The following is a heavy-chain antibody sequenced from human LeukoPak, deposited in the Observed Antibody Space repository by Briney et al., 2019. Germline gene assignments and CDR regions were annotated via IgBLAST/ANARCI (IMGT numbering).Heavy chain of an antibody. J-gene: IGHJ6*02. CDR3: TRHTDKYCSGAGCYVNNFYGLDV. CDR2: INPNSGGT. Sequence: ASVKVSCKASGYTFTGYYMHWVRQAPGQGLEWMGWINPNSGGTNYAQKFQGRVTMTRDTSISTAYVELSRLRSDDTAVYYCTRHTDKYCSGAGCYVNNFYGLDVWGQGTTVTVSS. CDR1: GYTFTGYY. D-gene: IGHD2-15*01. V-gene: IGHV1-2*02.